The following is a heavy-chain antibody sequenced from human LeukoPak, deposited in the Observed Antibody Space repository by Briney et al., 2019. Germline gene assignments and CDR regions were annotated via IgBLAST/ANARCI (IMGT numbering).Heavy chain of an antibody. D-gene: IGHD5-18*01. J-gene: IGHJ3*02. Sequence: ASVKVSCKASGYSFTSYGFNWVRQAPGQGLEWMGWMSAYNGKTNYAHSLQGRVTVTADTSTSTAYMELRSLRSEDTAVYYCARGRGYSYVHPQGAFDIGGQGTMVPFSS. CDR2: MSAYNGKT. CDR1: GYSFTSYG. CDR3: ARGRGYSYVHPQGAFDI. V-gene: IGHV1-18*01.